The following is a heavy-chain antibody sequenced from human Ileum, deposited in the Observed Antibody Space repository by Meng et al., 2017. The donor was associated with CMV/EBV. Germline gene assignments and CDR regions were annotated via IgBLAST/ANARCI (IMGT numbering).Heavy chain of an antibody. CDR2: IYSGGST. J-gene: IGHJ4*02. V-gene: IGHV3-NL1*01. D-gene: IGHD1-26*01. CDR3: ARETSVGAFDY. Sequence: QGRLVWYGGGVVQPGEALRLSWAGSGFIFSLYGMHWGRHAPGKGLEWVSVIYSGGSTYYADSVKGRFTISRDNSNNTLSLQMNSLRAEDTAVYYCARETSVGAFDYWGQGTLVTVSS. CDR1: GFIFSLYG.